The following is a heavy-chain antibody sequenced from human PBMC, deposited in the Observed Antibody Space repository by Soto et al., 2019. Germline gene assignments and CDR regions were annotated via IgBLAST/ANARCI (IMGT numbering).Heavy chain of an antibody. D-gene: IGHD3-10*01. CDR3: VRQGFGALHGLVDV. CDR1: GGSISISDDF. V-gene: IGHV4-39*01. Sequence: SETLSLTCTVSGGSISISDDFWCWIRHSPGKGLEWIATIHYSGNTNYYNPSLKSRVAISLDTSKSQFSLKLTSVTATDTAVYYCVRQGFGALHGLVDVWGKGTTITVSS. CDR2: IHYSGNTN. J-gene: IGHJ6*04.